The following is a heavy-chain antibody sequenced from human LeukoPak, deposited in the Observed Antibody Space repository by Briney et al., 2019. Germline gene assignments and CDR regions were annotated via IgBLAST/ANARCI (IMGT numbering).Heavy chain of an antibody. Sequence: TSQTLSLTCTVSGGSISSGHYYWSWIRQPAGKGLEWIGRIYTSGSTNYNPSLKSRVTISVDTSKNQFSLKLTSVTAADTAVYYCARTIILIPTAIDWFDPWGQGTLVTVSS. CDR3: ARTIILIPTAIDWFDP. D-gene: IGHD2-2*01. V-gene: IGHV4-61*02. J-gene: IGHJ5*02. CDR1: GGSISSGHYY. CDR2: IYTSGST.